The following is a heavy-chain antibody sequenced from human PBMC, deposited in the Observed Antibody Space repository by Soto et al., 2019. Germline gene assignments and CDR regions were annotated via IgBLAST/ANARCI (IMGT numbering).Heavy chain of an antibody. J-gene: IGHJ6*02. D-gene: IGHD2-15*01. CDR3: ARGGYCSGGSCYWDYYYGMDV. Sequence: ASVKVSCKASGYTFTGYYMHWVRQAPGQGLGWMGWINPNSGGTNYAQKFQGWVTMTRDTSISTAYMELSRLRSDDTAVYYCARGGYCSGGSCYWDYYYGMDVWGQGTTVTVSS. CDR2: INPNSGGT. V-gene: IGHV1-2*04. CDR1: GYTFTGYY.